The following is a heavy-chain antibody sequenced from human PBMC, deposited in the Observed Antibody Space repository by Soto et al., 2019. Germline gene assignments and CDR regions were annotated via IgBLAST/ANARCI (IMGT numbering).Heavy chain of an antibody. CDR2: ISAYNGNT. CDR3: ARKGVSSSWYPFRPNYGMDV. D-gene: IGHD6-13*01. CDR1: GYTFTSYG. Sequence: ASVKVSCKASGYTFTSYGISWVRQAPGQGLEWMGWISAYNGNTNYAQKLQGRVTMTTDTSTSTAYMELRSLRSDDTAVYYCARKGVSSSWYPFRPNYGMDVWGQGATVTVSS. V-gene: IGHV1-18*04. J-gene: IGHJ6*02.